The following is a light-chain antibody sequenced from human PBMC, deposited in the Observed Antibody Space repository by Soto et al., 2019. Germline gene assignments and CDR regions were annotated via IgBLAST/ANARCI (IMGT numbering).Light chain of an antibody. V-gene: IGLV2-23*02. Sequence: QSALTQPASVSGSPGQSITISCTGTSNDVGSYNLVSWYQQHPGKAPKLMIYEVSKRPSGVSNRFSGSKSGNTASLTISGLQAEDEADYYCCSYAGSSTFGVFGGATKVTVL. CDR2: EVS. CDR3: CSYAGSSTFGV. J-gene: IGLJ2*01. CDR1: SNDVGSYNL.